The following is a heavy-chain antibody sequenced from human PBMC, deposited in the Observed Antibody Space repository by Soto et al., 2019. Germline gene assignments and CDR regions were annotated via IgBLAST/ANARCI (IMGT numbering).Heavy chain of an antibody. V-gene: IGHV1-46*01. CDR1: GYTFTSYY. D-gene: IGHD6-13*01. J-gene: IGHJ4*02. CDR3: ARVGRYSSSWYYFDY. CDR2: INPSGGST. Sequence: ASVKVSCKASGYTFTSYYMHWGRQAPGQGLEWMGIINPSGGSTSYAQKFQGRVTMNRYTSTSTVYMELSSLRSEDTALYYSARVGRYSSSWYYFDYWGQGTLVTVSS.